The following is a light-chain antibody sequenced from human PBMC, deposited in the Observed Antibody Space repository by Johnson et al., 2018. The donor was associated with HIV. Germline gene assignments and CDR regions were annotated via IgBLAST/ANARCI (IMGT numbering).Light chain of an antibody. Sequence: QSVLTQPPSVSAAPGQRVNISCSGNISNIESYFVSWYQQLPGAAPTLLIYEDNKRPSGIPDRLSGSTSGTSATLGITGLQTGDEADYYCGTWDSSLRTAFFGTGTKVTVL. V-gene: IGLV1-51*02. CDR3: GTWDSSLRTAF. J-gene: IGLJ1*01. CDR2: EDN. CDR1: ISNIESYF.